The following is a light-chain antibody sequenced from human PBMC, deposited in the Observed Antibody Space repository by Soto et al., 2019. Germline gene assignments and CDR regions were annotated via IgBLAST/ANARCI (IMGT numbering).Light chain of an antibody. CDR3: QQYGSSPPYT. CDR2: GAF. CDR1: HSVSSSY. Sequence: EIVLTQSPGTLSLSPGERATLSCRASHSVSSSYLAWYQQKPGQAPRLLIYGAFSRATGIADRFSGSGYGTDFTLTLSRLETEDIAVYYCQQYGSSPPYTFGQGTKLEIK. J-gene: IGKJ2*01. V-gene: IGKV3-20*01.